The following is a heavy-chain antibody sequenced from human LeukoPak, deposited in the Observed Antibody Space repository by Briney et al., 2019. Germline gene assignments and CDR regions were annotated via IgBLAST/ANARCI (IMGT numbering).Heavy chain of an antibody. CDR3: ARDGNPWNLDV. V-gene: IGHV4-59*01. CDR1: GGSISSYY. Sequence: SETLSLTCTVSGGSISSYYWNWIRQPPGKGLEWIGYIYDSGSTNYNPSLKSRVTMSLDTSKNQFTLILSSVTAADTAVYYCARDGNPWNLDVWGRGTLVTVSS. D-gene: IGHD1-14*01. J-gene: IGHJ2*01. CDR2: IYDSGST.